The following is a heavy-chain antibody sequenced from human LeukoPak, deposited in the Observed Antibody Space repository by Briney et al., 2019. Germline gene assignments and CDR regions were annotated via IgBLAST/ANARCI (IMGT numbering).Heavy chain of an antibody. CDR1: GGSISSGGYY. CDR2: IYHSGST. D-gene: IGHD3-22*01. V-gene: IGHV4-30-2*01. Sequence: SQTLSLTCTVTGGSISSGGYYWSWIRQPPGKGLEWIGYIYHSGSTYYNPSLKSRVTISVDRSKNQFSLKLSSVTAADTAVYYCARDPHYYDSSGPSAFDIWGQGTMVTVSS. CDR3: ARDPHYYDSSGPSAFDI. J-gene: IGHJ3*02.